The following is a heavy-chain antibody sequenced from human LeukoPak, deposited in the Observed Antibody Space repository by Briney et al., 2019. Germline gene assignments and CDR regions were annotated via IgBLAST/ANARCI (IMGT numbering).Heavy chain of an antibody. CDR2: TNLHGTAV. Sequence: PGGSLRLSCEDSGLSFSNYWMHWVRQAPGKGLVWVARTNLHGTAVDSADSVKGRFIISRDNAKNTLFLQMNSLRVEDTAVYYCASAYAYVRLGDHWGQGTLVTVSS. J-gene: IGHJ4*02. CDR3: ASAYAYVRLGDH. V-gene: IGHV3-74*01. D-gene: IGHD3-16*01. CDR1: GLSFSNYW.